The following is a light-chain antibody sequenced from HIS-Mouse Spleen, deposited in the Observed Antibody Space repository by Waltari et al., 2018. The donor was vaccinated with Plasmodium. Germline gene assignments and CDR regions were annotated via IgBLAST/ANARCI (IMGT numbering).Light chain of an antibody. Sequence: SYELTQPPSVSVSPGQTASITCSGAAFTIKYAYWYQQKSGQAPVLVIYEDSKRPSGIPERFSGSSSGTMATLTISGAQVEDEADYYCYSTDSSGNHRVFGGGTKLTVL. J-gene: IGLJ3*02. CDR1: AFTIKY. CDR2: EDS. V-gene: IGLV3-10*01. CDR3: YSTDSSGNHRV.